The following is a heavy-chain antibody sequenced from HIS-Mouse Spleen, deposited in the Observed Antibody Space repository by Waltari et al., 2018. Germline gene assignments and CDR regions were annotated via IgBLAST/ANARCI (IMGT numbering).Heavy chain of an antibody. D-gene: IGHD6-13*01. J-gene: IGHJ2*01. CDR1: GGSISSSSYY. Sequence: QLQLQESGPGLVKPSETLSLTCTVSGGSISSSSYYWGWTRQPPGKGLDWIGSIYYSGSTYYNPSPKSRFTISVDTSKNQFSLKLSSVTAADTAVYYCAREIPYSSSWYDWYFDLWGRGTLVTVSS. V-gene: IGHV4-39*07. CDR3: AREIPYSSSWYDWYFDL. CDR2: IYYSGST.